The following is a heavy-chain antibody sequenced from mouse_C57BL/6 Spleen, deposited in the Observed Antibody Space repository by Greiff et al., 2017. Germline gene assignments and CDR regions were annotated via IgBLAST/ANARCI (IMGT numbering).Heavy chain of an antibody. CDR3: ARHYGSTHYYAMDY. CDR2: ISGGGGNT. D-gene: IGHD1-1*01. J-gene: IGHJ4*01. V-gene: IGHV5-9*01. CDR1: GFTFSSYT. Sequence: DVKLEESGGGLVKPGGSLKLSCAASGFTFSSYTMSWVRQTPEKRLEWVATISGGGGNTYYPDSVKGRFTISRDNAKNTLYLQMSSLRSEDTALYYCARHYGSTHYYAMDYWGQGTSVTVSS.